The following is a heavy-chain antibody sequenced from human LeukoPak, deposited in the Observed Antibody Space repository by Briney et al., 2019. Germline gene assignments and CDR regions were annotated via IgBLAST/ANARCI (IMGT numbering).Heavy chain of an antibody. V-gene: IGHV1-8*01. D-gene: IGHD2-15*01. CDR3: ASSRHDIVDPYYFDY. CDR2: MNPNSGNT. Sequence: GASVKVSCKASGYTFTSYDINWVRQATGQGLEWMGWMNPNSGNTGYARKFQGRVTITADESTSTAYMELSSLRSEDTAVYYCASSRHDIVDPYYFDYWGQGILVTVSS. J-gene: IGHJ4*02. CDR1: GYTFTSYD.